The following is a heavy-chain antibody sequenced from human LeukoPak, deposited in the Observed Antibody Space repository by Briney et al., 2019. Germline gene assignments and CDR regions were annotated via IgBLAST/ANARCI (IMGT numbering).Heavy chain of an antibody. CDR2: IYYRGST. CDR3: ARCDFGSGSYSPHFDF. Sequence: WGTLSLTCTVSDGSINSSSYYWGWIRQPPGKGLEWIGNIYYRGSTYYNPSLYSRLTISIDRSQSQFSLKLSSVTAADTAVYYCARCDFGSGSYSPHFDFWGQGTLFTVFS. V-gene: IGHV4-39*01. CDR1: DGSINSSSYY. D-gene: IGHD3-10*01. J-gene: IGHJ4*02.